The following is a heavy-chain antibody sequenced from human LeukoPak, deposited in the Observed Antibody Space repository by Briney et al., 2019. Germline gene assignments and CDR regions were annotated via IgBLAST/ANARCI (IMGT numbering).Heavy chain of an antibody. CDR2: ISSSGSTI. CDR1: GFTFSSYE. J-gene: IGHJ5*02. CDR3: ARRNSGSGWRWFDP. D-gene: IGHD1-26*01. V-gene: IGHV3-48*03. Sequence: GGSLRLSCAASGFTFSSYEMNWVRQAPGKGLEWVSYISSSGSTIYYADSVKGRFTISRDNAKNSLYLQMNSLRAEDTAVYYCARRNSGSGWRWFDPGGQGTLVTVSS.